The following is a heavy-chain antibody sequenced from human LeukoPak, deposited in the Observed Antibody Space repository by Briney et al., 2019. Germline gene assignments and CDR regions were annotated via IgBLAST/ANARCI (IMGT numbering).Heavy chain of an antibody. CDR2: MNPNSGNT. J-gene: IGHJ4*02. Sequence: ASVKVSCKASGYTFTSYDINWVRQATGQGLEWMGWMNPNSGNTGYAQKFQGRVTITRNTSISTAYMELSSLRSEDTAVYYCARGPLHYYDSSGYWSYWGQGTLVTVS. D-gene: IGHD3-22*01. V-gene: IGHV1-8*03. CDR3: ARGPLHYYDSSGYWSY. CDR1: GYTFTSYD.